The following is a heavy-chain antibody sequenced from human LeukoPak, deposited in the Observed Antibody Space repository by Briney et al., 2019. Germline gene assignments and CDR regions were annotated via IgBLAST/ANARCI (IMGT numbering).Heavy chain of an antibody. Sequence: GESLKISCKGSGYTSSSYWIGWVRQMPGKGLEWMGIIYAGDSDTRYSPSFKGQVTISADKSISTAYLQWSSLKASDTAIYYCARRGTSAYYYAMDVWGQGTTVTVSS. J-gene: IGHJ6*02. CDR2: IYAGDSDT. V-gene: IGHV5-51*01. CDR1: GYTSSSYW. CDR3: ARRGTSAYYYAMDV. D-gene: IGHD6-25*01.